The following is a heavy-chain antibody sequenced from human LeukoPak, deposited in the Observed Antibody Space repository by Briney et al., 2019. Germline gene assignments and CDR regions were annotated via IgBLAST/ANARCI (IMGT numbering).Heavy chain of an antibody. V-gene: IGHV4-30-2*01. CDR1: DGSISSGGYY. CDR3: ASATTVTKVDV. CDR2: IYHSGST. D-gene: IGHD4-11*01. J-gene: IGHJ6*04. Sequence: PSETLSLTCTVSDGSISSGGYYWSWIRQPPGKCLEWIGYIYHSGSTYYNPSLKSRVTISVDRSKNQFSLKLSSVTAADTAVYYCASATTVTKVDVWGKGTTVTVSS.